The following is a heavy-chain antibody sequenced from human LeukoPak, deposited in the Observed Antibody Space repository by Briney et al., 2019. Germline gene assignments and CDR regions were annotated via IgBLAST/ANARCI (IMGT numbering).Heavy chain of an antibody. V-gene: IGHV1-2*02. CDR2: INPNSGGT. CDR1: GYTFTGYY. Sequence: ASVKVSCKASGYTFTGYYMHWVRQAPGQGLEWMGWINPNSGGTNYAQKFQGRVTMTRDTSISTAYMELSRLRSDDTAVYYCARDARIIVVVPAAGESWFDPWGQGTLVTVSS. J-gene: IGHJ5*02. D-gene: IGHD2-2*01. CDR3: ARDARIIVVVPAAGESWFDP.